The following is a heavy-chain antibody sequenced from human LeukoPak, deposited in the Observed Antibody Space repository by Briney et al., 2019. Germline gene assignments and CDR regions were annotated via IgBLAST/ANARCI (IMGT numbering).Heavy chain of an antibody. D-gene: IGHD1-26*01. CDR3: AYLMGAARPYDAFDI. Sequence: HAGGSLRLSCAASGFTFSSYWMSWVRQAPGKGLEWVAVISYDGSNKYYADSVKGRFTISRDNSKNTLYLQMNSLRAEDTAVYYCAYLMGAARPYDAFDIWGQGTMVTVSS. CDR1: GFTFSSYW. CDR2: ISYDGSNK. V-gene: IGHV3-30*03. J-gene: IGHJ3*02.